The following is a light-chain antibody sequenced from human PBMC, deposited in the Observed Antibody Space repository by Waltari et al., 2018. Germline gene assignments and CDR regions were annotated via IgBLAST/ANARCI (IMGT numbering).Light chain of an antibody. V-gene: IGKV1-39*01. J-gene: IGKJ2*01. CDR2: AAS. Sequence: DIQMTQSPSSLSASVGDRVTITCRSSQSISTYLNWYQQKPGKAHKLLIYAASSLQSGVPSRFSGSRSGTDFTLTISSLQPEDFATYYCQQSYSTLYTFGQGTKLEIK. CDR1: QSISTY. CDR3: QQSYSTLYT.